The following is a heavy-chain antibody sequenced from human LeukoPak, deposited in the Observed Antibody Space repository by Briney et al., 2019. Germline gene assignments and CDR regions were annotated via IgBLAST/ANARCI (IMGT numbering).Heavy chain of an antibody. D-gene: IGHD3-3*01. CDR3: AKVGVDILRFLEWLLNTFDY. CDR2: ISGSGGST. V-gene: IGHV3-23*01. CDR1: RFTFSSYA. J-gene: IGHJ4*02. Sequence: GGSLGLSCAASRFTFSSYAMSWVRQAPGKGLEWVSAISGSGGSTYYADSVKGRFTISRDNSKNTLYLQMNSLRAEDTAVYYCAKVGVDILRFLEWLLNTFDYWGQGTLVTVSS.